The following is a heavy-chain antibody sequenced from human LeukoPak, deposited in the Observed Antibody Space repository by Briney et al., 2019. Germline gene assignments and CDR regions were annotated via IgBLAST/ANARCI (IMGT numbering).Heavy chain of an antibody. CDR1: GYSFSSNW. V-gene: IGHV5-51*01. Sequence: GESLKISCKGSGYSFSSNWIGWVRQMPGKGLECMGIINPADSDTKYSPPFQRRVTISVDKSISTAHLQWSSLQASDTAVYYCARHSRIEESGTYRILDSWGQGTLVTVSS. D-gene: IGHD1-26*01. CDR2: INPADSDT. J-gene: IGHJ4*02. CDR3: ARHSRIEESGTYRILDS.